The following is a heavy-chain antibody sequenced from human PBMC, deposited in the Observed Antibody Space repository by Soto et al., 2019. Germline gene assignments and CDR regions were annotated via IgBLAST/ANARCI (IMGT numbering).Heavy chain of an antibody. J-gene: IGHJ3*02. CDR2: INPSGGST. D-gene: IGHD6-13*01. CDR3: ARDLKMGIAAPDAFDI. CDR1: GYTFTGYY. Sequence: ASVKVSCKASGYTFTGYYMHWVRQAPGQGLEWMGWINPSGGSTSYAQKFQGRVTMTRDTSTSTVYMELSSLRSEDTAVYYCARDLKMGIAAPDAFDIWGQGTMVTVS. V-gene: IGHV1-46*01.